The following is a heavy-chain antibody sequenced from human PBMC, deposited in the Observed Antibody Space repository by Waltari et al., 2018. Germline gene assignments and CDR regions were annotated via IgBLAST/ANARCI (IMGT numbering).Heavy chain of an antibody. CDR1: GFSFDDNA. V-gene: IGHV3-9*01. Sequence: EVQLVESGGGLVQPGKSLRLSCAASGFSFDDNAMHWVRQAPGKCCDWVSSFNLNGYTSVFGDSLKGRFTIFRDNAKKSVYLQMNSLRPEDTALYFCVNGPSGSVVGYMDVWGKGTMVTVSS. CDR2: FNLNGYTS. J-gene: IGHJ6*04. CDR3: VNGPSGSVVGYMDV. D-gene: IGHD1-26*01.